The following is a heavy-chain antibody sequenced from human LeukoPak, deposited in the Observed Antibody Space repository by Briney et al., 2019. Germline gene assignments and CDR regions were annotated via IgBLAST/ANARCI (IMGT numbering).Heavy chain of an antibody. CDR1: AYTFTSYG. J-gene: IGHJ4*02. V-gene: IGHV1-18*01. CDR3: ARDGLYGADY. Sequence: GASVKVSCKASAYTFTSYGISWVVQAPGQELEWMGWISAYNGNTNYAQKLQGRVTITTDTSTITAYMQPRSLRSDDTAVYYCARDGLYGADYWGQGTLVNASS. CDR2: ISAYNGNT. D-gene: IGHD4-17*01.